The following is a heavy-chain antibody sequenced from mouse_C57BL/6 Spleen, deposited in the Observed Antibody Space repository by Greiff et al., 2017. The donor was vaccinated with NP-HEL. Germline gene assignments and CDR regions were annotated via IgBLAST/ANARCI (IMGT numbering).Heavy chain of an antibody. V-gene: IGHV2-5*01. J-gene: IGHJ2*01. CDR2: LWRGGST. Sequence: VQLQESGPGLVQPSQSLSITCTVSGFSLTSYGVHWVRQSPGTGLVWLGVLWRGGSTDYNAAFMSRLSITKDNSKSQVFFQMNSLQADDTAIYYCAKNGGTGTSFDYWGQGTTLTVSS. CDR3: AKNGGTGTSFDY. D-gene: IGHD4-1*01. CDR1: GFSLTSYG.